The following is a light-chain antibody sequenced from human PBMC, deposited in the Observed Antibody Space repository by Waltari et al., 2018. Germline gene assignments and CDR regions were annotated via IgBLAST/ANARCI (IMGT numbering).Light chain of an antibody. CDR2: WVA. J-gene: IGKJ1*01. CDR1: RSILSSANNKNY. V-gene: IGKV4-1*01. CDR3: QEYYTIPPWA. Sequence: DIVMTQSPDSLAMSLGERATINCRSSRSILSSANNKNYVGWYQKKPGQPPKLLFYWVATRQSGVPDRFSASGSGTDFSLTISSLQAEDVAVYYCQEYYTIPPWAFGQGTKVEIK.